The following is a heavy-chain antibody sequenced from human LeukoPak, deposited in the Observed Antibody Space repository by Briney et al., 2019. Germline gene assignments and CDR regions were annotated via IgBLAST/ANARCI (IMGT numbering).Heavy chain of an antibody. J-gene: IGHJ5*02. CDR1: GYTFTSYA. CDR3: ARGHCSGGSCYSGNWFDP. V-gene: IGHV7-4-1*02. Sequence: GASVKVSCKASGYTFTSYAMNWVRQAPGQGLEWMGWINTNTGNPTYAQGFTGRFVFSLDTSVSTAYLQISSLKAEDTAVYYCARGHCSGGSCYSGNWFDPWGQGTLVTVSS. D-gene: IGHD2-15*01. CDR2: INTNTGNP.